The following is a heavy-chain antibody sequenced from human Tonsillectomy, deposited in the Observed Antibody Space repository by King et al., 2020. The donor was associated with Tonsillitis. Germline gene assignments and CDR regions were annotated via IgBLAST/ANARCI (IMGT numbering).Heavy chain of an antibody. CDR2: IKSKTDGGTT. CDR1: GFTFSNAW. Sequence: VQLVESGGGLVKPGGSLRLSCGASGFTFSNAWMSWVRQAPGKGLEWVGRIKSKTDGGTTDYAAPVKGRFTIARDDSKKTLYLQMNSLKTEDTAVYYCTTAYYYDSSGYYYLPFDYWGQGTLVTVSS. J-gene: IGHJ4*02. CDR3: TTAYYYDSSGYYYLPFDY. D-gene: IGHD3-22*01. V-gene: IGHV3-15*01.